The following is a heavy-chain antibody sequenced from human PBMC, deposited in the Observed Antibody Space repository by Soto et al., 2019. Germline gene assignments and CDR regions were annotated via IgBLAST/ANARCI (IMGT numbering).Heavy chain of an antibody. V-gene: IGHV3-30-3*01. CDR2: ISYDGSNK. CDR3: ARGGQPTYYYDSSGYSNIFDY. CDR1: GFTFSSYA. D-gene: IGHD3-22*01. Sequence: QVQLVESGGGVVQPGRSLRLSCAASGFTFSSYAMHWVRQAPGKGLEWVAVISYDGSNKHYADSVKGRFTISRDNSKNTLYLQMNSLRAEDTAVYYCARGGQPTYYYDSSGYSNIFDYWGQGTLVTVSS. J-gene: IGHJ4*02.